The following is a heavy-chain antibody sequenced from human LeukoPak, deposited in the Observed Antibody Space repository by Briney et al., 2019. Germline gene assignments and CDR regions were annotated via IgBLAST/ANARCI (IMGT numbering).Heavy chain of an antibody. Sequence: PGGSLRLSCAASGFTFSDYYMSWIRQAPGKGLEWVSCISSSGSTIYYADSVKGRFTISRDNAKNSLYLQMNSLRAEDTAVYYCARSRITVFGVYDYWGQGTLVTVSS. CDR3: ARSRITVFGVYDY. CDR1: GFTFSDYY. CDR2: ISSSGSTI. D-gene: IGHD3-3*01. J-gene: IGHJ4*02. V-gene: IGHV3-11*01.